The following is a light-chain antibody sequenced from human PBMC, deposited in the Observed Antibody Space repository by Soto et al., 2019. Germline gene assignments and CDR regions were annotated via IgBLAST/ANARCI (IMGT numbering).Light chain of an antibody. CDR3: QQYGNSPMYT. J-gene: IGKJ2*01. V-gene: IGKV3-20*01. Sequence: EIVLTQSPGTLSLSPGERATLSCRASQSVISNYLAWYQHKPGQAPRFVIYGASNRAADSPDRFSGSGYGTDFTLTISRLEPEDFAVYYCQQYGNSPMYTFGQGTKLEIK. CDR2: GAS. CDR1: QSVISNY.